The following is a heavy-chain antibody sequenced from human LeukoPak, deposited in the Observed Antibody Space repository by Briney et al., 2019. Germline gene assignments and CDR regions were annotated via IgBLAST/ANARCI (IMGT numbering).Heavy chain of an antibody. V-gene: IGHV1-2*02. Sequence: GASVKVSCKASGYTFTGYYMHWVRQAPGQGLEWMGWINPNSGGTNYAQKFQGRVTMTRDTSISTAYMELSRLRSDDTAVYYCARDSLSYSSCWYYYYYGMDVWGQGTTVTVSS. CDR2: INPNSGGT. CDR1: GYTFTGYY. CDR3: ARDSLSYSSCWYYYYYGMDV. D-gene: IGHD6-13*01. J-gene: IGHJ6*02.